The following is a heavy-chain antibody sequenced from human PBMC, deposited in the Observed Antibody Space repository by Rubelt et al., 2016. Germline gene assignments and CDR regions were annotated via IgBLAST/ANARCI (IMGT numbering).Heavy chain of an antibody. CDR2: LAPSDSYT. CDR1: GYSFTSYW. V-gene: IGHV5-10-1*01. CDR3: ARHGELLWFGESSDDY. D-gene: IGHD3-10*01. Sequence: EVQLVQSGAEVKKPGESLRISCKGSGYSFTSYWISWVRQMPGNGLEWMGRLAPSDSYTNYSPSFQGHGTISAGKAISSADLQLSSLKASDTAMYYWARHGELLWFGESSDDYWGQGTLVTVSS. J-gene: IGHJ4*02.